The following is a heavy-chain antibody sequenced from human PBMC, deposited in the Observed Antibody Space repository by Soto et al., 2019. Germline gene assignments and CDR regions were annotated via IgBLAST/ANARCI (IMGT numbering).Heavy chain of an antibody. Sequence: KPGGSLRLSCAASGFTFSNAWMSWVRQAPGKGLEWVGRIKRKNDGGTSDYAAPVKGRFTISRDDSKNTLYLQVNSLKTEDTAVYYCTTNRGEWYYFDYWGQGTLVTVSS. J-gene: IGHJ4*02. D-gene: IGHD3-16*01. CDR3: TTNRGEWYYFDY. CDR2: IKRKNDGGTS. CDR1: GFTFSNAW. V-gene: IGHV3-15*01.